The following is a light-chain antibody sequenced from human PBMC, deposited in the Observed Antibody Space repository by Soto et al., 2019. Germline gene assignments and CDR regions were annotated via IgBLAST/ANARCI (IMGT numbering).Light chain of an antibody. CDR1: LAISDY. Sequence: DIQMTQSPSSVSASIGDTVTITCRASLAISDYLAWYQQRPGKAPKSLIYAASILKSGVPSRFSGSGAGTYCTLTISSLQPDDFATYFCQHYHTYPFTFGQGTKLEIK. J-gene: IGKJ2*01. V-gene: IGKV1-16*01. CDR2: AAS. CDR3: QHYHTYPFT.